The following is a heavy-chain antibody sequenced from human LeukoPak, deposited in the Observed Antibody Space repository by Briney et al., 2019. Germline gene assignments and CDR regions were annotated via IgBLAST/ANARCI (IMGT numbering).Heavy chain of an antibody. Sequence: SETLSLTCAVYGGSFSGYYWSWIRQPPGKGLEWIGEINHSGSTNYNPSLKSRVTISVDTSKNQFSLKLSSVTAADTAVYYCARARIYYYYMDVWGKGTTVTVSS. CDR3: ARARIYYYYMDV. V-gene: IGHV4-34*01. J-gene: IGHJ6*03. CDR1: GGSFSGYY. CDR2: INHSGST.